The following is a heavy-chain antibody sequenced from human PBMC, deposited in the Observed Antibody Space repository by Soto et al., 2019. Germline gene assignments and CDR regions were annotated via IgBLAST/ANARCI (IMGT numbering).Heavy chain of an antibody. J-gene: IGHJ4*02. Sequence: QVQLQESGPGLVQTSGTLSLTCTVSAGSMTSAVWWSWVRQPPGEGPEWIGEISHSGYTHYNPSLQSRVTMSIDKSQSQFSLKLTAVTAADTAVYYCARDIRYRVDDGWGQGTLVTVSS. CDR2: ISHSGYT. D-gene: IGHD1-1*01. CDR1: AGSMTSAVW. V-gene: IGHV4-4*02. CDR3: ARDIRYRVDDG.